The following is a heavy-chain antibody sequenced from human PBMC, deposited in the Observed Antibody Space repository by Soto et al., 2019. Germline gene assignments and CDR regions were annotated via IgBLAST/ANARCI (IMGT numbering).Heavy chain of an antibody. CDR1: GGSFSGYY. D-gene: IGHD3-10*01. CDR2: INHSGST. CDR3: ARSGSGRRAWFDP. Sequence: SETLSLTCAVYGGSFSGYYWSWIRQPPGKGLEWIGEINHSGSTNYNPSLKSRVTISVDTSKNQFSLKLSSVTAADTAVYYCARSGSGRRAWFDPWGQGTLVTVSS. V-gene: IGHV4-34*01. J-gene: IGHJ5*02.